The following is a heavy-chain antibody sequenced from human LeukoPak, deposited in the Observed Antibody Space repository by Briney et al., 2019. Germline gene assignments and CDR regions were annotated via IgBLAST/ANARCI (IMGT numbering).Heavy chain of an antibody. Sequence: GGSLRLSCAASGFTFSSYAMHWVRQAPGKGLEWVAVISYDGSNKYYADSVKGRFTISRDNSKNTLYLQMNSLRAEDTAVYYCARQYYYGSGSYLDAFDIWGQGTMVTVSS. CDR2: ISYDGSNK. CDR3: ARQYYYGSGSYLDAFDI. D-gene: IGHD3-10*01. CDR1: GFTFSSYA. V-gene: IGHV3-30-3*01. J-gene: IGHJ3*02.